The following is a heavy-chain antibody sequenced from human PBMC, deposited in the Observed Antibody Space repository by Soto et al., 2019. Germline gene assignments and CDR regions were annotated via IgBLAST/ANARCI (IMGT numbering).Heavy chain of an antibody. D-gene: IGHD3-22*01. J-gene: IGHJ4*02. CDR1: GGTFSSHA. CDR2: IIPMFATP. Sequence: KVSCKASGGTFSSHAISWVRQAPGQGLEWMGGIIPMFATPNYAEKFQGRLSITADESTTTVYMQLSSLRSQDTAVYYCARQFDYDSSGHYYAYWGQGTLVTVSS. CDR3: ARQFDYDSSGHYYAY. V-gene: IGHV1-69*01.